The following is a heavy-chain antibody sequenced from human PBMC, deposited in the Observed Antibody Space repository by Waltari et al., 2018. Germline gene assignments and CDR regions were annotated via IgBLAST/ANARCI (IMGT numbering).Heavy chain of an antibody. CDR2: IGGMGGDT. J-gene: IGHJ4*02. D-gene: IGHD2-21*02. V-gene: IGHV3-23*01. CDR3: AKISAYCGGDCYSTPYYFDY. Sequence: EVQLLESGGGLVQPGGSLRLSCAASGFTFSYAMNWVRQAPGKGLGWVSGIGGMGGDTYYADSVKGRFTISRDNSRNTLYLQMNSLRAEDTAVYYCAKISAYCGGDCYSTPYYFDYWGQGTLVTVSS. CDR1: GFTFSYA.